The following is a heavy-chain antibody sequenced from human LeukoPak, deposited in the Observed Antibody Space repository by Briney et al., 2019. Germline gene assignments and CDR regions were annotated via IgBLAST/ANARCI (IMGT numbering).Heavy chain of an antibody. Sequence: SETLSLTCTVSGGSISSYYWSWIRQPPGKGLEWIGYIYYSGSTNYNPSLKSRVTISVDTSKNQSSLKLSSVTAADTAVYYCARDTVTGTTPGTFDCWGQGTLVTVSS. D-gene: IGHD1-20*01. CDR1: GGSISSYY. CDR3: ARDTVTGTTPGTFDC. J-gene: IGHJ4*02. V-gene: IGHV4-59*01. CDR2: IYYSGST.